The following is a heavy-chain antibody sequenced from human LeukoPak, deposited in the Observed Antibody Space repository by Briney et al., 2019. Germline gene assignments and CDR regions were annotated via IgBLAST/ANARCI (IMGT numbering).Heavy chain of an antibody. CDR1: GFTFSSYA. Sequence: PGGSLRLSCAASGFTFSSYAMSWVRQAPGKGLEWVSTISGRGDSPNYADSVKGRFTISRDNAKNSLYLQMNSLRAEDTAVYYCARDYYDSSGYYYLDYWGQGTLVTVS. V-gene: IGHV3-23*01. CDR2: ISGRGDSP. D-gene: IGHD3-22*01. J-gene: IGHJ4*02. CDR3: ARDYYDSSGYYYLDY.